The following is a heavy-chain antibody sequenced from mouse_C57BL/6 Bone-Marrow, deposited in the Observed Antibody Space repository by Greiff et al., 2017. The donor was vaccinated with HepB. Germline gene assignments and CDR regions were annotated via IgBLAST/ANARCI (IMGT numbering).Heavy chain of an antibody. CDR3: ARVLRSPWFAY. CDR1: GYTFTDYY. J-gene: IGHJ3*01. CDR2: INPYNGGT. D-gene: IGHD1-1*01. V-gene: IGHV1-19*01. Sequence: VQLKQSGPVLVKPGASVKMSCKASGYTFTDYYMNWVKQSHGKSLEWIGVINPYNGGTSYNQKFKGKATLTVDKSSSTAYMELNSLTSEDSAVYCCARVLRSPWFAYWGQGTLVTVSA.